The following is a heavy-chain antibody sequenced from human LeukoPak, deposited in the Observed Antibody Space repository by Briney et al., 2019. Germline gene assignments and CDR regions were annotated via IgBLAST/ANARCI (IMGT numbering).Heavy chain of an antibody. V-gene: IGHV3-13*01. J-gene: IGHJ6*02. Sequence: SGGSLRLSCAASGFTFSSYDMHWVRQATGKGLEWVSAIGTAGDTYYPGSVKGRFTISRENAKNSLYLQMNSLRAGDTAVYYCARGGSSGWYLYYYYGMDVWGQGTTVTVS. CDR2: IGTAGDT. CDR1: GFTFSSYD. D-gene: IGHD6-19*01. CDR3: ARGGSSGWYLYYYYGMDV.